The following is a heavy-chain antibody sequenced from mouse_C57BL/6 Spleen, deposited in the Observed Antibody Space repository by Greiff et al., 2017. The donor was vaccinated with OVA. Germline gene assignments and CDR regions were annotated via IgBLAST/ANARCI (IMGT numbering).Heavy chain of an antibody. D-gene: IGHD2-1*01. CDR2: IYPRSGNT. J-gene: IGHJ2*01. V-gene: IGHV1-81*01. Sequence: VQVVESGAELARPGASVKLSCKASGYTFTSYGISWVKQRTGQGLEWIGEIYPRSGNTYYNEKFKGKATLTADKSSSTAYMELRSLTSEDSAVYFCARYYGNPLDCWGQGTTLTVSS. CDR1: GYTFTSYG. CDR3: ARYYGNPLDC.